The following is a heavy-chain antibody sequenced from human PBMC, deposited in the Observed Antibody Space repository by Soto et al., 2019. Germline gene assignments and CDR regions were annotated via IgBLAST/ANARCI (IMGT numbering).Heavy chain of an antibody. D-gene: IGHD6-13*01. J-gene: IGHJ6*02. V-gene: IGHV3-30*18. CDR1: GFTFSSYG. Sequence: QVQLVESGGGVVQPGRSLRLSCAASGFTFSSYGMHWVRQAPGKGLEWVAVISYDGSNKYYADSVKGRFTISRDNSKNTLYLQMNSLRAEDTAVYYRAKDLNGAAAAERQYYYGMDVWGQGTTVTVSS. CDR3: AKDLNGAAAAERQYYYGMDV. CDR2: ISYDGSNK.